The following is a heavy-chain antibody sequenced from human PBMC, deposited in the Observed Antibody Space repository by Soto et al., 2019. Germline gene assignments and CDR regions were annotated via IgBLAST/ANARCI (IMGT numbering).Heavy chain of an antibody. V-gene: IGHV3-30-3*01. Sequence: PGGSLRLSCAASGFTFSSYAMHWVRQAPGKGLEWVAVISYDGNNKYYADSVKGRFTISRDNSKNTLYLQMNSLRAEDTAVYYCARDPGGYYFDYWGQGTLVTVSS. CDR3: ARDPGGYYFDY. D-gene: IGHD3-10*01. CDR1: GFTFSSYA. CDR2: ISYDGNNK. J-gene: IGHJ4*02.